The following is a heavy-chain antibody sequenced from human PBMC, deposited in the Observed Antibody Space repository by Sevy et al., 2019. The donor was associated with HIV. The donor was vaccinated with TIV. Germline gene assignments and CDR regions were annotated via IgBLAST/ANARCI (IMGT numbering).Heavy chain of an antibody. J-gene: IGHJ4*02. CDR1: GFTFSSYE. CDR2: ISSSGSTI. CDR3: ARDRGAVAANGFDY. V-gene: IGHV3-48*03. Sequence: GGSQRLSCAASGFTFSSYEMNWVRQAPGKGLEWVSYISSSGSTIYYADSVKGRFTISRDNAKNSLYLQMNSLRAEDTAVYYCARDRGAVAANGFDYWGQGTLVTVSS. D-gene: IGHD6-19*01.